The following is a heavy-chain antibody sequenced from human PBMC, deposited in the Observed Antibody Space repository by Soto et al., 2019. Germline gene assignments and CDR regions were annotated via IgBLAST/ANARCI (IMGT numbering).Heavy chain of an antibody. CDR1: GGTFSNYA. J-gene: IGHJ4*02. V-gene: IGHV1-69*06. CDR3: ARGWETVGTTTPFAY. Sequence: QVQLVQSGAEVKKPGPSVKVSCKASGGTFSNYAISWVRQAPGQGLEWMGGIIPIFGTPNYAQKFQGRVTITADKSTSTAYLEVRNLRSDDTAVYYCARGWETVGTTTPFAYWGQGTLVTVSS. CDR2: IIPIFGTP. D-gene: IGHD1-26*01.